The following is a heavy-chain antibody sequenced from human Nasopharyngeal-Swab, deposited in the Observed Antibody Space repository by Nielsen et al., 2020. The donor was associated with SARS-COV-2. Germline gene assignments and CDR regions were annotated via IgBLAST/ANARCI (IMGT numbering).Heavy chain of an antibody. CDR1: GFTFSSYA. D-gene: IGHD4-23*01. Sequence: GESLKISCAASGFTFSSYAMHWVRQAPGKGLEWVAVISYDGSNKYYADSVKGRFTISRDNSKNTLYLQMNSLRAEDTAVYYCARDDTVVSPWSYYYYGMDVWGQGTTVTVS. CDR3: ARDDTVVSPWSYYYYGMDV. J-gene: IGHJ6*02. CDR2: ISYDGSNK. V-gene: IGHV3-30-3*01.